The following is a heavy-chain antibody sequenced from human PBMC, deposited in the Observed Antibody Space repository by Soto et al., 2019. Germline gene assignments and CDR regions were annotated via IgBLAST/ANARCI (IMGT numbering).Heavy chain of an antibody. CDR3: ARVLSRSGSSGLDY. CDR2: IWYDGSNK. J-gene: IGHJ4*02. CDR1: GFTFSSYG. D-gene: IGHD6-6*01. Sequence: QVQLVESGGGVVQPGRSLRLSCAASGFTFSSYGMHWVRQAPGKGLEWVAVIWYDGSNKYYADSVKGRFTISRDNSKNTLYLQMNSLRAEDTSVYYCARVLSRSGSSGLDYWGQGTLVTVSS. V-gene: IGHV3-33*01.